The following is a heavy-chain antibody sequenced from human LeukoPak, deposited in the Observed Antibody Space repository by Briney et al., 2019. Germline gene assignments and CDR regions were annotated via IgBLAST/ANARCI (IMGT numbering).Heavy chain of an antibody. J-gene: IGHJ5*02. V-gene: IGHV1-46*01. Sequence: ASVKVSCKATGYSFTTYYIHWMRQAPGRGLEWMGIINPSDGSTSSAQKFQGRVTMTSDTSTSTVYMELSSLTYDDTAVYYCARDVVVEVGMLPTDSWFDPWGRGTLVAVSS. D-gene: IGHD2-15*01. CDR2: INPSDGST. CDR3: ARDVVVEVGMLPTDSWFDP. CDR1: GYSFTTYY.